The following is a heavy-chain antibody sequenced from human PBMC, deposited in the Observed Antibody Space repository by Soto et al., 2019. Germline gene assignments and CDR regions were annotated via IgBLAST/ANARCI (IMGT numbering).Heavy chain of an antibody. CDR3: STRAYDTNGYYRFDP. D-gene: IGHD3-22*01. CDR2: INHSGRV. CDR1: GGSFSGHS. J-gene: IGHJ5*01. Sequence: KASETLSLTCAVYGGSFSGHSWTWIRQSPGKGLEWIRDINHSGRVNYSPSLKSRVTISLDTSKNQFSLTLSAVTAADTAMYYCSTRAYDTNGYYRFDPWGQGTLVTVSS. V-gene: IGHV4-34*01.